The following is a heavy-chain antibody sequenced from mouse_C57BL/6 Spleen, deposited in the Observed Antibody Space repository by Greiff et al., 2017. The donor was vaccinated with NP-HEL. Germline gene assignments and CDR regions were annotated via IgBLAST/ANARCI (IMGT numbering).Heavy chain of an antibody. CDR3: ARYYDYDYWYFDV. CDR1: GYTFTSYG. J-gene: IGHJ1*03. CDR2: IYPRSGNT. D-gene: IGHD2-4*01. Sequence: VKLMESGAELARPGASVKLSCKASGYTFTSYGISWVKQRTGQGLEWIGEIYPRSGNTYYNEKFKGKATLTADKSSSTAYMELRSLTSEDSAVYFCARYYDYDYWYFDVWGTGTTVTVSS. V-gene: IGHV1-81*01.